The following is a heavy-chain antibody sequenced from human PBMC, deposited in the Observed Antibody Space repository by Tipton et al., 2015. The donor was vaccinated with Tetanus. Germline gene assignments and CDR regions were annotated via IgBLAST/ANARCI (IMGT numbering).Heavy chain of an antibody. CDR3: ARGTSRIVYYFDY. D-gene: IGHD2-21*01. Sequence: QLVQSGGGVVQPGRSLRLSCAASGFTFSSYGMHWVRQAPGKGLEWVAVIWYDGSNKYYADSVKGRFTISRDNSKNTLYLQMNSLRAEGTAVYYCARGTSRIVYYFDYWGQGTLVTVSS. CDR1: GFTFSSYG. CDR2: IWYDGSNK. V-gene: IGHV3-33*01. J-gene: IGHJ4*02.